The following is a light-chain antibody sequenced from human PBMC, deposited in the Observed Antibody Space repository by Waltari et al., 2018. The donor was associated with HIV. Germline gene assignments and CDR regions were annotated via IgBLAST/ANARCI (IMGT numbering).Light chain of an antibody. CDR1: LTVLDTSNNKNY. CDR3: QQYYSTPLT. J-gene: IGKJ4*01. V-gene: IGKV4-1*01. CDR2: WAS. Sequence: DIVMTQSPDVLTVSLGERATITCNCSLTVLDTSNNKNYLAMYQQKLGQPPRLLIHWASTRESGVPDRFSGGGSETHFSLTISTLLAEDVGTYYCQQYYSTPLTFGGGTEV.